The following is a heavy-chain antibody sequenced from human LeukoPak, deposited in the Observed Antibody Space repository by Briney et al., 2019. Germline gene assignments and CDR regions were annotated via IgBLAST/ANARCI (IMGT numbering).Heavy chain of an antibody. CDR1: GYTFTSYY. CDR3: ARGGFITMIVVGIDY. CDR2: INPSGGST. J-gene: IGHJ4*02. Sequence: ASVKVSCKASGYTFTSYYMHWVRQAPGQGLEWMGIINPSGGSTSYAQKFQGRVTMTRDMSTSTVYMELSSLRSEDTAVYYCARGGFITMIVVGIDYWGQGTLVTVSS. V-gene: IGHV1-46*01. D-gene: IGHD3-22*01.